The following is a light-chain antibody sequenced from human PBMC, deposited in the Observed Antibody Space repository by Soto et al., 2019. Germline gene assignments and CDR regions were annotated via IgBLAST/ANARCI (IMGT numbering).Light chain of an antibody. Sequence: QSVLTQPASVSGSPGLSIAISCTGTSRDVGGYNSVSWYQQQPVKVPKLMIYDVSNRPSGVSNRFSGSKSGNTASLTISGLQAEDEGDYYYSSYTTGGSYVFGTGTKVTVL. V-gene: IGLV2-14*01. CDR2: DVS. CDR1: SRDVGGYNS. J-gene: IGLJ1*01. CDR3: SSYTTGGSYV.